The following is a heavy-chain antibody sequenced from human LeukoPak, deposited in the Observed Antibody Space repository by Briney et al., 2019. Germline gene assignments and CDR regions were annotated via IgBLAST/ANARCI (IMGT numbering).Heavy chain of an antibody. J-gene: IGHJ3*02. CDR1: GGSVSSYY. V-gene: IGHV4-59*02. Sequence: PSETLSLTCTVSGGSVSSYYWSWIRQPPGKGLEWIGYIYYSGSTNYNPSLKSRVTISVDTSKNQFSLKLSSVTAADTAVYYCARGLYYYDSNGSAPIDDAFDIWGQGTMVTVSS. CDR3: ARGLYYYDSNGSAPIDDAFDI. CDR2: IYYSGST. D-gene: IGHD3-22*01.